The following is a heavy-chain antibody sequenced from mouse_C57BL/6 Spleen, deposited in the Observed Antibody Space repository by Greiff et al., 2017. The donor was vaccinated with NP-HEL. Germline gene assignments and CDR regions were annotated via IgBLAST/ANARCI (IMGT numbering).Heavy chain of an antibody. J-gene: IGHJ3*01. CDR2: ISNGGGST. V-gene: IGHV5-12*01. CDR3: ARLYGSSYWFAY. CDR1: GFTFSDYY. Sequence: EVKLEESGGGLVQPGGSLKLSCAASGFTFSDYYMYWVRQTPEKRLEWVAYISNGGGSTYYPDTVKGRFTISRDNAKNTLYLQMSRLKSEDTAMYYCARLYGSSYWFAYWGQGTLVTVSA. D-gene: IGHD1-1*01.